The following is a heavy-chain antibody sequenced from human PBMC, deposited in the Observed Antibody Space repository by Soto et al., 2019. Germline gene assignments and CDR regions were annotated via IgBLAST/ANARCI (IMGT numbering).Heavy chain of an antibody. CDR2: IYYSGST. CDR3: ARDPQIFWFDP. J-gene: IGHJ5*02. CDR1: GGSTSSYY. Sequence: SETLSLTCTVSGGSTSSYYWSWIRQPPGKGLEWIGYIYYSGSTNYNPSLKSRVTISVDTSKNQFSLKLSSVTAADTAVYYCARDPQIFWFDPWGQGTLVTVSS. V-gene: IGHV4-59*01. D-gene: IGHD2-15*01.